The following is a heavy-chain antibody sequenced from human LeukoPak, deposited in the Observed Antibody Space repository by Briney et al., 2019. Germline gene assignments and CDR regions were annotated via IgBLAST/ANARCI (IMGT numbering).Heavy chain of an antibody. J-gene: IGHJ6*03. D-gene: IGHD6-19*01. V-gene: IGHV3-21*01. CDR1: GFTFSRYS. CDR3: ARDAQWLVPEGYFYYMDV. Sequence: GGSLRLSCAGSGFTFSRYSMNWFRQAPGKGLERVSSISSRSTNIFYADSVKGRFTISRDNAKNSLYLQMNSLGAEDTAVYYCARDAQWLVPEGYFYYMDVWGKGTTVAVSS. CDR2: ISSRSTNI.